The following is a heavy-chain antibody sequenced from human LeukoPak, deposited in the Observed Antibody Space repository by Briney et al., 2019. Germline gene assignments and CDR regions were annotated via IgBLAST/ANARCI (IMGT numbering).Heavy chain of an antibody. CDR3: ARSVRLGTIVGATAYFDY. J-gene: IGHJ4*02. V-gene: IGHV1-69*05. Sequence: SVKVSCKASGGTFSSYAISWVRQAPGQGLEWMGGIIPIFGTANYAQKFQGRVTITTDESTSTAYMELSSLRSEDTAVYYCARSVRLGTIVGATAYFDYWGQGTLVTASS. D-gene: IGHD1-26*01. CDR1: GGTFSSYA. CDR2: IIPIFGTA.